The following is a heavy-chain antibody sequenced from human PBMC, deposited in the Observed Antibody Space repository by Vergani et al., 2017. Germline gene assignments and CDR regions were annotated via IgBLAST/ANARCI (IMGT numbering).Heavy chain of an antibody. Sequence: QVQLQESGPGLVKPSQTLSLTCTVSGGSINSGSYYWSWLRQPAVKRLEWIGRIHTNGGIHYNPSLNSRATISVDTSRNQISLKLTSVTATDTAIYFCATGNPYVDFDIWGQGTMSTGSS. J-gene: IGHJ3*02. CDR2: IHTNGGI. CDR1: GGSINSGSYY. D-gene: IGHD3-16*01. CDR3: ATGNPYVDFDI. V-gene: IGHV4-61*02.